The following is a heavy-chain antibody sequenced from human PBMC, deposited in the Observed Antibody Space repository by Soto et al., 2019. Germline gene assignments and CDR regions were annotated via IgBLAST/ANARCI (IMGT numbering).Heavy chain of an antibody. CDR1: GLTFSSYS. CDR2: INPSGTNT. J-gene: IGHJ6*02. V-gene: IGHV3-48*04. CDR3: ARGPHSMDV. Sequence: GGSLRRSCAASGLTFSSYSMNWISQAQGKGLEWISYINPSGTNTDYADSVKGRFTIARDNPENSLYLQMNSLRAEDTALYYCARGPHSMDVWGQGATVTVSS.